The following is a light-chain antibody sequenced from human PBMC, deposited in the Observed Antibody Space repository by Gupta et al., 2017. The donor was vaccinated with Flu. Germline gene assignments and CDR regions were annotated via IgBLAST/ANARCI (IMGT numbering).Light chain of an antibody. CDR1: QSISSW. Sequence: DIQMTQSPSTLSASVGDRVTITCRASQSISSWLAWYQQKPGKAPKLLIYKASSLETGVPSRFSGGGSGTEFTLTISSLQPDDFATYYCQQDHNYPLTFGQGTKVEIK. CDR3: QQDHNYPLT. V-gene: IGKV1-5*03. J-gene: IGKJ2*01. CDR2: KAS.